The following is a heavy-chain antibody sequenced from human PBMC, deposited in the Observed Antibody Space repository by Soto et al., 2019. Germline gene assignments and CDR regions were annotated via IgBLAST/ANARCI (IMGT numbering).Heavy chain of an antibody. Sequence: GGSLRLSCAASGFTFSSYAMHWVRQAPGKGLEWVAVISYDGSNKYYADSVKGRFTISRDNSKNTLYLQMNSLRAEDTAVYYCARDLSQGFNWFDPWGQGTLVTVSS. CDR2: ISYDGSNK. V-gene: IGHV3-30-3*01. CDR1: GFTFSSYA. J-gene: IGHJ5*02. CDR3: ARDLSQGFNWFDP.